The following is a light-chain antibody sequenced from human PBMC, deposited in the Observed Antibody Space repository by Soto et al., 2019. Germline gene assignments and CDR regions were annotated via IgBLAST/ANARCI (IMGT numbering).Light chain of an antibody. J-gene: IGLJ3*02. CDR2: GNN. CDR3: QSFDSSLSGSV. CDR1: SSNIGTGYD. V-gene: IGLV1-40*01. Sequence: QSVLTQSPSVSGAPGQRVTISCTGSSSNIGTGYDVHWYQQLPGTAPKLLIYGNNNRPSGVPERFSGSKSGTSASLAITGLQAEDEADYYFQSFDSSLSGSVFGGGTKLTVL.